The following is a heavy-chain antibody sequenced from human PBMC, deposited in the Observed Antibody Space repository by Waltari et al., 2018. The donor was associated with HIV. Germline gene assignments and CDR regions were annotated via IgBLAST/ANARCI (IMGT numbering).Heavy chain of an antibody. V-gene: IGHV1-2*02. D-gene: IGHD3-10*01. CDR2: INPNSGGT. J-gene: IGHJ5*02. Sequence: QVQLVQSGAEVKKPGASVKVSCTASGYTFTGYFMPWGARAPGQGLGWMGWINPNSGGTNYAQKFQGRVTMTRDTSISTAYMELSRLRSDDTAVYYCARGPPYYYGLGSPGGGWFDPWGQGTLVTVSS. CDR1: GYTFTGYF. CDR3: ARGPPYYYGLGSPGGGWFDP.